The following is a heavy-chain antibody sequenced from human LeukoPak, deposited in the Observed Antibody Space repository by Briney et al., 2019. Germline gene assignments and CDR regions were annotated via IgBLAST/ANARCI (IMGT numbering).Heavy chain of an antibody. V-gene: IGHV4-34*01. D-gene: IGHD2-2*01. CDR1: GGSFSGYY. CDR2: INHSGST. J-gene: IGHJ6*02. CDR3: ARSKKHGGYCSSTSCYALAYYYYGMDV. Sequence: SETLSLTCAVYGGSFSGYYWSWTRQPPGKGLEWIGEINHSGSTNYNPSLKSRVTISVDTSKNQFSLKLSSVTAADTAVYYCARSKKHGGYCSSTSCYALAYYYYGMDVWGQGTTVTVSS.